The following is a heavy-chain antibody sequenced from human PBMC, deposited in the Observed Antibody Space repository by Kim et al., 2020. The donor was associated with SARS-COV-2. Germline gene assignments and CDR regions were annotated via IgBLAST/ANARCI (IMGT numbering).Heavy chain of an antibody. CDR2: IYYSGST. J-gene: IGHJ5*02. CDR1: GGSISSGGYY. Sequence: SETLSLTCTVSGGSISSGGYYWTWIRQLPGKDLEWSGYIYYSGSTYYHPSLKGRVTISVDTSKNQFSLKLSSVTAADTAVYYWARNIGITMIVVVTGWFDRRSQGHQVTV. V-gene: IGHV4-31*03. CDR3: ARNIGITMIVVVTGWFDR. D-gene: IGHD3-22*01.